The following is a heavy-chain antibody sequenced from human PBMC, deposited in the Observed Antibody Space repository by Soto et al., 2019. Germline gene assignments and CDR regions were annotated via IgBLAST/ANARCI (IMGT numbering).Heavy chain of an antibody. Sequence: ASVKVSCKTSGYTFSDYGLAWLRQTPGQRPEWMGWVSTYNTNTNYAQKFQGRVTMTTDTSTTTTSMELRSLRSDDTAVYYCARELNTDSSAYYSFAYWGQGTLVTVSS. CDR3: ARELNTDSSAYYSFAY. J-gene: IGHJ4*02. D-gene: IGHD3-22*01. CDR1: GYTFSDYG. CDR2: VSTYNTNT. V-gene: IGHV1-18*01.